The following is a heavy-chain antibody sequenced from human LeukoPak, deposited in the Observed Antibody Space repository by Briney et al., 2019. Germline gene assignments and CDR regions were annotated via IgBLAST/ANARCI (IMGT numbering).Heavy chain of an antibody. Sequence: GSLRLSCAASGFTVSSNYMGWIRQPPGKGLEWIGSIYFSGSPYHNPSLKSRVTMSVDTSKNQFSLKLNSVTAADTAVYFCTRLLHDSRGYYYFDYWGQGTLATVSS. J-gene: IGHJ4*02. CDR2: IYFSGSP. D-gene: IGHD3-22*01. CDR3: TRLLHDSRGYYYFDY. V-gene: IGHV4-39*01. CDR1: GFTVSSNY.